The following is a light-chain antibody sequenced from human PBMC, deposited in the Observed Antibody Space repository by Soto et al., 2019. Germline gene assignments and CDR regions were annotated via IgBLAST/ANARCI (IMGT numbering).Light chain of an antibody. V-gene: IGKV3D-20*02. CDR3: HQRQYWPPIT. Sequence: EIVLTQSPGILSLSPGARAPLSCRARQSVSNDFLAWYQQKPGQAPRLLIYGASTRATDVPDRFSGSGSGTDFTLTISSLEPEDFAVYYCHQRQYWPPITFGQGTDWRL. CDR1: QSVSNDF. J-gene: IGKJ5*01. CDR2: GAS.